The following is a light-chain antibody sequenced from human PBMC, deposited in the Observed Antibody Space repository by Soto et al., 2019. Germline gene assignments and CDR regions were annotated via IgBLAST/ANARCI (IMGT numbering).Light chain of an antibody. J-gene: IGLJ2*01. V-gene: IGLV3-1*01. Sequence: SYELTQPPSVSVSPGQTASITCSGDKLGDKYASWYQQKPGQSPVLVIYQDSKRPSGIPERFSGSNSGSTATLTISGTQAMDEADYYCQARDSSTAHVVFGGGTKVTVL. CDR3: QARDSSTAHVV. CDR2: QDS. CDR1: KLGDKY.